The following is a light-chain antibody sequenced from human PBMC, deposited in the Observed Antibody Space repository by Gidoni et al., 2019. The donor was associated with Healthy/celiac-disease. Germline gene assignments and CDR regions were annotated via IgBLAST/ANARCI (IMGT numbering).Light chain of an antibody. CDR3: LLYYGGAQPVV. Sequence: QTVVTQEPSLTVSPGGTVTLTCASSTGAVTSGYYPNWFQQKPGQAPRALIYSTSNKHFWSPARFSGSLLGGKAALTLSGVQPEDEAEYYCLLYYGGAQPVVFGGGTKLTVL. V-gene: IGLV7-43*01. J-gene: IGLJ2*01. CDR1: TGAVTSGYY. CDR2: STS.